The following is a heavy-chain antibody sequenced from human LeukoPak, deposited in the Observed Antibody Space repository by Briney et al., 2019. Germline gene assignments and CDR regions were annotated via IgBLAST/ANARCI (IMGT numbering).Heavy chain of an antibody. Sequence: ASVEVSCKASGYIFINYDISWVRQAPGQGLEWMGWISAYNGNTNYAQKLQGRVAMTTDTSTSTAYMELRSLRSDDTAVYYCARCCYSNTCYSPWFDPWGQGTLVTVSS. CDR1: GYIFINYD. CDR2: ISAYNGNT. D-gene: IGHD2/OR15-2a*01. J-gene: IGHJ5*02. CDR3: ARCCYSNTCYSPWFDP. V-gene: IGHV1-18*01.